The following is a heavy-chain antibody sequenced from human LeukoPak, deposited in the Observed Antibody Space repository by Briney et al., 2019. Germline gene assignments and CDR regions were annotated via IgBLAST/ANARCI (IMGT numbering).Heavy chain of an antibody. Sequence: PGGSLRLSCAASGFTFSSYDMHWVRQATGKGLEWVSAIGTAGDTYYPGSVKGRFTISRENAKNSLYLQMNSLRAEDTAVYYCAKDRGYSGYDCFDYWGQGTLVTVSS. CDR2: IGTAGDT. CDR3: AKDRGYSGYDCFDY. CDR1: GFTFSSYD. D-gene: IGHD5-12*01. V-gene: IGHV3-13*01. J-gene: IGHJ4*02.